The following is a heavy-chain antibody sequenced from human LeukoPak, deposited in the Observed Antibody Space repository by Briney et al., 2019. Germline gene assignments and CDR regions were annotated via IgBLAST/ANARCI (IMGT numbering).Heavy chain of an antibody. CDR3: ARGAVAGDFFDY. CDR2: INEDGSDK. V-gene: IGHV3-7*01. J-gene: IGHJ4*02. CDR1: GFTFSDHW. Sequence: PGGSLRLSCAASGFTFSDHWMSWVRQAPGKGLEWVANINEDGSDKYYVDSVKGRFTISRDNAKNSLYPQMNSLRAEDTAVYYCARGAVAGDFFDYWGQGTLVTVSS. D-gene: IGHD6-19*01.